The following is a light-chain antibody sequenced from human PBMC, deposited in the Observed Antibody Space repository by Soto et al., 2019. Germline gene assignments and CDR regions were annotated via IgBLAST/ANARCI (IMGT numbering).Light chain of an antibody. V-gene: IGLV2-14*01. CDR2: EVS. J-gene: IGLJ2*01. Sequence: QSALTQPASVSGSPGQSITISCTGTSSDVGNGYDSVSWYQQHPGKAPKLMIYEVSNRPSGVSHRFSGSKSGNTASLTISGLQTEDEADYYCSSFSSITREVFGGGTKLTVL. CDR3: SSFSSITREV. CDR1: SSDVGNGYDS.